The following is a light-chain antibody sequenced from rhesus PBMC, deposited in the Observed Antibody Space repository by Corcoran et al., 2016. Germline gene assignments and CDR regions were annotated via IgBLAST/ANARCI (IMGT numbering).Light chain of an antibody. CDR3: QQRNSYPYS. J-gene: IGKJ2*01. Sequence: DIHMTQSPSSLSASVGDKVTITCRASQGISNALAWYQQKPGNAPKLLIYAASNLQSGVPSRFSGSGSGTDFTLTNSSLQPEDFAVYDCQQRNSYPYSFGQGTKVEIK. V-gene: IGKV1-33*01. CDR2: AAS. CDR1: QGISNA.